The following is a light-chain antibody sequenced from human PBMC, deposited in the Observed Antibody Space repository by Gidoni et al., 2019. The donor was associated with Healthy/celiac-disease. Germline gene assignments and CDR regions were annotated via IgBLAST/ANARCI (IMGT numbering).Light chain of an antibody. V-gene: IGKV1-5*03. Sequence: DIQMTQSPSTLSASVGDRVTITCRASQSISSWLAGYQQKPGKAPKLLIYKASSLESGVPSRFSGSGSGTELTLTISSLQPDDFATYYCQQYNSYSITFXQXTRLEIK. CDR2: KAS. CDR1: QSISSW. J-gene: IGKJ5*01. CDR3: QQYNSYSIT.